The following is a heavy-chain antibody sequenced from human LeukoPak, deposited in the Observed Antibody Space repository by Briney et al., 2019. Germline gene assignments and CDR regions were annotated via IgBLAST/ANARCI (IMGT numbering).Heavy chain of an antibody. CDR3: ARARVLRYFDWLPHGVGFDY. Sequence: SETLSLTCAVYGGSFSGYYWSWIRQPPGKGLEWIGEINHSGSTNYNPSLKSRVTISVDTSKNQFSLKLSSVTAADTAVYYCARARVLRYFDWLPHGVGFDYWGQGTLVTVSS. CDR2: INHSGST. V-gene: IGHV4-34*01. D-gene: IGHD3-9*01. J-gene: IGHJ4*02. CDR1: GGSFSGYY.